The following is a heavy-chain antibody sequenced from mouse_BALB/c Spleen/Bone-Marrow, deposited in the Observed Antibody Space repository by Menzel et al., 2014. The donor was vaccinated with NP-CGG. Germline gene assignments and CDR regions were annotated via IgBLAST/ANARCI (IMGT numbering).Heavy chain of an antibody. CDR1: GFNIKDTY. D-gene: IGHD1-1*01. V-gene: IGHV14-3*02. CDR3: ARNYGSSLGY. CDR2: IDPANGNT. J-gene: IGHJ2*01. Sequence: VQLVESGAELVKPGASVKLSCTASGFNIKDTYMHWVKQRPEQGLEWLGRIDPANGNTKYDPKFQGKATITVDTSSATAYLQLSSLTSEDTAVYYCARNYGSSLGYWGQGTTLTVSS.